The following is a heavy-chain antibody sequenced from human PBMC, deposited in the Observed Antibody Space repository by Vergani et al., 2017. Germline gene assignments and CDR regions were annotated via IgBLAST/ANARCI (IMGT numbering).Heavy chain of an antibody. Sequence: QVQLQQWGAGLLKPSETLSLTCAVSGGSFSGYYWSWIRQPPGKGLGWIGEINHSGSTNYNPSLKSRVTISVDTSKNQFSLKLSSVTAADTAVYYCARGRITMVRGVMRYFDLWGRGTLVTVSS. CDR2: INHSGST. J-gene: IGHJ2*01. V-gene: IGHV4-34*01. CDR3: ARGRITMVRGVMRYFDL. D-gene: IGHD3-10*01. CDR1: GGSFSGYY.